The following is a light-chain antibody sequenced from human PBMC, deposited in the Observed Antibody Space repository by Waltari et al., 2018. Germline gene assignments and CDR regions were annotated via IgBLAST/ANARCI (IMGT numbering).Light chain of an antibody. V-gene: IGLV2-11*01. Sequence: SALTQPRSVSGSPGQSVTISCTGTSVVHSNSASWYQHHPGKAPKLMIYDDSKRPSGVPDRFSASKSDNTASLTISGLQADDEADYYCCTYESRYTFEILFGGGTKLTVL. CDR3: CTYESRYTFEIL. CDR2: DDS. CDR1: SVVHSNS. J-gene: IGLJ3*02.